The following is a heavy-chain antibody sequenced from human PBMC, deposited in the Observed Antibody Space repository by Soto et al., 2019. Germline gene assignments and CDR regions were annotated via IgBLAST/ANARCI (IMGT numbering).Heavy chain of an antibody. D-gene: IGHD1-1*01. CDR1: GFTFRSYS. V-gene: IGHV3-30*14. J-gene: IGHJ4*02. Sequence: QLQLVESGGGVVQPGRSLRLSCAASGFTFRSYSMFWVRQAPGKGLEWLALISYDGTNEYYADSVQGRFTISRDNSKNTLYLQMDSLRAEDTAVYYCARDVINWLESRLPNSWGQGTLVSVSS. CDR2: ISYDGTNE. CDR3: ARDVINWLESRLPNS.